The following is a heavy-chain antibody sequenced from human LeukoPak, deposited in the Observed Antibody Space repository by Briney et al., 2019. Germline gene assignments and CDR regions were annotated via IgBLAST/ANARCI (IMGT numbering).Heavy chain of an antibody. CDR3: ARDAQEDIVVVPAAIPPNWFDP. Sequence: PSETLSLTCTVSGGSISSSSYHWGWIRQPPGKGLEWIGSIYYSGSTYYNPSLKSRVTISVDTSKNQFSLKLSSVTAADTAVYYCARDAQEDIVVVPAAIPPNWFDPWGQGTLVTVSS. CDR1: GGSISSSSYH. J-gene: IGHJ5*02. D-gene: IGHD2-2*01. CDR2: IYYSGST. V-gene: IGHV4-39*07.